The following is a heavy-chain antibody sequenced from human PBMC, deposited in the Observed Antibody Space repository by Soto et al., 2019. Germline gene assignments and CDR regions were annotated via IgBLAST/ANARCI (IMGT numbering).Heavy chain of an antibody. CDR3: ARGYYYDSSGYPHFDY. V-gene: IGHV1-46*03. D-gene: IGHD3-22*01. Sequence: ASVKVSCKASGYTFTSYYMHWVRQAPGQGPEWMGIINPSGGSTSYAQKFQGRVTMTRDTSTSTVYMELSSLRSEDTAVYYCARGYYYDSSGYPHFDYWGQGTLVTVSS. CDR2: INPSGGST. CDR1: GYTFTSYY. J-gene: IGHJ4*02.